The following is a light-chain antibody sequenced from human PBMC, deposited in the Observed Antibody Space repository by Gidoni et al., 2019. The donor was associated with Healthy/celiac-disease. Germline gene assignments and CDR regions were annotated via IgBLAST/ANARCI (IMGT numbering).Light chain of an antibody. CDR2: GAA. CDR3: QQYNNWSPTWT. Sequence: EIVMTQSPATLSVSPGERATLSCRASQSVSSNLAWYQQKPGQAPRLLIYGAATRATGIPARCFGGGSGREFTLTISSRQSEDFSVYYCQQYNNWSPTWTFGQGTKVEIK. J-gene: IGKJ1*01. V-gene: IGKV3-15*01. CDR1: QSVSSN.